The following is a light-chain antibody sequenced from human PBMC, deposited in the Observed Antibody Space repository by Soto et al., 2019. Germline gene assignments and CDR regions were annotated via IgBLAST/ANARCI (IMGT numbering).Light chain of an antibody. CDR1: QSFSTW. Sequence: DIQMTQSPSTLSASVGDRVTITCRASQSFSTWLAWYQQKPGKAPNLLLYETSILESRVPSRFSGSGSGTEFTLTISSLQPDDFATYYCQQYNSNPLTFGGGPKVEIK. V-gene: IGKV1-5*03. CDR3: QQYNSNPLT. CDR2: ETS. J-gene: IGKJ4*01.